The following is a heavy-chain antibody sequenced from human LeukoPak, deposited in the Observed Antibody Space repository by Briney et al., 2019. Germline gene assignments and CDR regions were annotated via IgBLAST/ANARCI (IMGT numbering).Heavy chain of an antibody. CDR1: GFTVSSNY. D-gene: IGHD3-22*01. CDR3: ARGGFQYYYDSSGSQTEEYYFDY. J-gene: IGHJ4*02. Sequence: GGSLRLSCAASGFTVSSNYMSWVRQAPGKGLEWVSVIYSGGSTYYADSVKGRFTISRDNSKNTLYLQMNSLRAEDTAVYYCARGGFQYYYDSSGSQTEEYYFDYWGQGTLVTVSS. V-gene: IGHV3-66*01. CDR2: IYSGGST.